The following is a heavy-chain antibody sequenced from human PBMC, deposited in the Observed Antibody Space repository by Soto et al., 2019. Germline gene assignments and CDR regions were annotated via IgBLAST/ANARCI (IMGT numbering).Heavy chain of an antibody. CDR3: ATANRGLSPTY. Sequence: EVQLVESGGGVVQPGGSLRLSCAASGFTFHNCWMRWVRQAPGRGLESVANIAHDGREEYYVDSVKGRFTISRENVRNSLYLQMNSLRAEDTAMYCRATANRGLSPTYWGQGTLVTGSS. J-gene: IGHJ4*02. CDR1: GFTFHNCW. CDR2: IAHDGREE. V-gene: IGHV3-7*01. D-gene: IGHD2-8*01.